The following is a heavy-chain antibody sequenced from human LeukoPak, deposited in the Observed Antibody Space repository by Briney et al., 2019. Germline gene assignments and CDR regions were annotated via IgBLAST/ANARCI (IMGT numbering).Heavy chain of an antibody. J-gene: IGHJ4*02. Sequence: GGSLRLSCAASGFTFSSYGMNWVRQAPGKGLEWVSYISSSSGAILYADSVKGRFTISRDNAKNSLYLQMNSLRAEDTAVYYCARGDYFDDSASPVDYWGQGTLVTVSS. CDR1: GFTFSSYG. D-gene: IGHD2/OR15-2a*01. V-gene: IGHV3-48*01. CDR3: ARGDYFDDSASPVDY. CDR2: ISSSSGAI.